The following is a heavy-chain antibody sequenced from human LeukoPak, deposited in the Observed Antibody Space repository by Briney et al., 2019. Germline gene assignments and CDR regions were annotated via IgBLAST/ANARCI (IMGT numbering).Heavy chain of an antibody. CDR2: INHSGST. D-gene: IGHD5-18*01. V-gene: IGHV4-34*01. CDR1: GGSFSGYY. J-gene: IGHJ4*02. Sequence: PSETLSLTCAVYGGSFSGYYWSWIRQPPGKGLEWIGEINHSGSTNYNPSLKSRVTISVDTSKNHFSLQLNSVTAADTAVYYCARGFEYNYRYTFGYWGQGTLVTVSS. CDR3: ARGFEYNYRYTFGY.